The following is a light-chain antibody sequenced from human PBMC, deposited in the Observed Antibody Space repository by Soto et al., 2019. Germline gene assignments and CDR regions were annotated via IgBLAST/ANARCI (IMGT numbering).Light chain of an antibody. V-gene: IGLV2-14*01. CDR3: SSFTSRSTFNYV. CDR1: SSDVGAYNY. CDR2: EVS. Sequence: QSALTQPASVSGSPGQSITISCTGTSSDVGAYNYISWYQQYPATAPKIMIYEVSSRPSGVSHRFSGSKSGNTASLTISGLQPEDEADYYCSSFTSRSTFNYVFGTGTKLTVL. J-gene: IGLJ1*01.